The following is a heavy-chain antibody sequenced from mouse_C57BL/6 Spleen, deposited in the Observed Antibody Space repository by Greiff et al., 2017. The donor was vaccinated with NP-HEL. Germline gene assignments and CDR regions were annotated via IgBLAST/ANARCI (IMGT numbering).Heavy chain of an antibody. CDR1: GYTFPSYW. CDR2: IDPSDSYT. Sequence: QVQLQQPGAELVMPGASVKRSGKASGYTFPSYWRHGVKKRPGQGLEWIGEIDPSDSYTNYNQKFKGKSTLTVDKSSSTAYMQLSSLTSEDSAVYYCARKGDDYVPFAYWGQGTLVTVSA. D-gene: IGHD2-4*01. CDR3: ARKGDDYVPFAY. V-gene: IGHV1-69*01. J-gene: IGHJ3*01.